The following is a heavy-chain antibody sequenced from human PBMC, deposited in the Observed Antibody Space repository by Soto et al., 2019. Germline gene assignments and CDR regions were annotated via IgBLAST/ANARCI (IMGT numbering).Heavy chain of an antibody. CDR2: ISAYNGNT. J-gene: IGHJ6*02. V-gene: IGHV1-18*04. D-gene: IGHD6-13*01. Sequence: ASVKVSCKASGYTFTSYGISWVRQAPGKGLEWMGWISAYNGNTNYAQKLQGRVTMTTDTSTSTAYMELRSLRSDDTAVYYCAREGQYSSSWPYYYGMDVWGQGTTVTVSS. CDR1: GYTFTSYG. CDR3: AREGQYSSSWPYYYGMDV.